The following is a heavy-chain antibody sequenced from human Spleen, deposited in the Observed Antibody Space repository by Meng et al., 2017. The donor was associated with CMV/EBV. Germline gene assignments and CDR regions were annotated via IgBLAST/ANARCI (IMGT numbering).Heavy chain of an antibody. Sequence: SGTLSLTCTVSGGSITSTNYSWAWIRQPPGKGLEWIGNIFYSGSTYYNPSLKSRVSLSLDPSKDQFSLNLNSVTAADTAVYYCARYQFGMVISYGMDVWVQGTAVTVSS. CDR1: GGSITSTNYS. D-gene: IGHD3-3*01. V-gene: IGHV4-39*07. CDR3: ARYQFGMVISYGMDV. J-gene: IGHJ6*02. CDR2: IFYSGST.